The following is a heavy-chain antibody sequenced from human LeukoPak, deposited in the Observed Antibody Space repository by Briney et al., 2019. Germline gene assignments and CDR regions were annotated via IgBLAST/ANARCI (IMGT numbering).Heavy chain of an antibody. Sequence: PGGSLRLSCAASGFTFNTYTMNWVRQAPGKGLEWVGRIKSKTDGGTTDYAAPVKGGFTISRDDSKNTLYLQMNSLKTEDTAVYYCTTEEPNYYDSSGEDYWGQGTLVTVSS. CDR3: TTEEPNYYDSSGEDY. CDR2: IKSKTDGGTT. D-gene: IGHD3-22*01. CDR1: GFTFNTYT. V-gene: IGHV3-15*01. J-gene: IGHJ4*02.